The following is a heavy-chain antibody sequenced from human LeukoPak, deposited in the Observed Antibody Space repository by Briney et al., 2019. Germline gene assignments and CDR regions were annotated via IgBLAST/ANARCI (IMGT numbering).Heavy chain of an antibody. CDR2: IYSDGSIT. V-gene: IGHV3-74*01. Sequence: PGGSLRLSCVASGFTFSNYAMYWVRQAPGKGLVWVSRIYSDGSITSYADSVKGRFTISRDNGRNTLYLQMNGLRAEDTAVYYCARGYYYGMDVWGQGTTVTVSS. J-gene: IGHJ6*02. CDR3: ARGYYYGMDV. CDR1: GFTFSNYA.